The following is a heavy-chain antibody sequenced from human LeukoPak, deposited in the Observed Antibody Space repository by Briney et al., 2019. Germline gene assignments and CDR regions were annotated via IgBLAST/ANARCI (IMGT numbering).Heavy chain of an antibody. CDR1: GDSISSSDSY. CDR2: IYHSGST. Sequence: PSETLSLTCTVSGDSISSSDSYWSWIRQPPGKGLEWIGFIYHSGSTYYNPSLKSRVTISVDTSKNQFSLKLSSVTAADTAVYYCAREGGPYRPLDYSGQGTLVTVAS. V-gene: IGHV4-30-4*01. J-gene: IGHJ4*02. CDR3: AREGGPYRPLDY.